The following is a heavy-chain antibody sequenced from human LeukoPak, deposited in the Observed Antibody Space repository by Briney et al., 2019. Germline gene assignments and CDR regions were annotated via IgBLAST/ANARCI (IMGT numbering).Heavy chain of an antibody. CDR3: AKATRSGSYYHYYFDY. D-gene: IGHD3-10*01. Sequence: GGSLRLSCAASGFTFSSYAMSWVRQAPGKGLEWVSAISGSGGSTYYADSVKGRFTISRDNSKNTLYLQMNSLRAEDTAVYYCAKATRSGSYYHYYFDYWGQGTLVTVSS. CDR2: ISGSGGST. CDR1: GFTFSSYA. J-gene: IGHJ4*02. V-gene: IGHV3-23*01.